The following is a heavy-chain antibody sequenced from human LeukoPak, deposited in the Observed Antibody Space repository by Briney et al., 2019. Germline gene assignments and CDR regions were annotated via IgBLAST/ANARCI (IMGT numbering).Heavy chain of an antibody. J-gene: IGHJ4*02. Sequence: GGSLRLSCAASGFTFTDFYMTWIRQAPGKGLEGVSYISSSGTATYYADSVKGRFTISRDNAKNYLYLQMNSLRAEDTAVYYCARDSRALGGYSYGYGYWGQGTLVTVSS. CDR3: ARDSRALGGYSYGYGY. V-gene: IGHV3-11*01. CDR1: GFTFTDFY. CDR2: ISSSGTAT. D-gene: IGHD5-18*01.